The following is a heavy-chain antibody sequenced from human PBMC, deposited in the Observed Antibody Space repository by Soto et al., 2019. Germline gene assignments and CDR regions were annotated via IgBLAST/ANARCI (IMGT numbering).Heavy chain of an antibody. CDR1: GDSISSGGYS. V-gene: IGHV4-30-2*01. CDR2: TYHSGGT. Sequence: QLQLQESGSGLVKPSQTLSLTCVVSGDSISSGGYSWNRIRQPPGKGLEWIGHTYHSGGTLYNPSLDSRVTISVDKSKNQFSLRLTSVTAADTAVYYCARDSLSGYYFDYWGQGTLVTVSS. J-gene: IGHJ4*02. D-gene: IGHD3-22*01. CDR3: ARDSLSGYYFDY.